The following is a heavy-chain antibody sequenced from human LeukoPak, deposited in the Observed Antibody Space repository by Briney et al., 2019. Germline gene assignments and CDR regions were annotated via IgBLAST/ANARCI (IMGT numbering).Heavy chain of an antibody. J-gene: IGHJ3*02. V-gene: IGHV3-23*01. CDR3: AKVSVLADAFDI. CDR2: ISGSGANT. CDR1: GFTFSTYA. D-gene: IGHD2/OR15-2a*01. Sequence: GGSLRLSCAASGFTFSTYAMSWVRQAPGKGLEWVSTISGSGANTYYADSVRGRFTISRDNSKNTLYLHMNSLRAEDTAVYYCAKVSVLADAFDIWGQGTMVTVSS.